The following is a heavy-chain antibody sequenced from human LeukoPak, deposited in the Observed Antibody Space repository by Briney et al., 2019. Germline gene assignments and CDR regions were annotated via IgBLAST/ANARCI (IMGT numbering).Heavy chain of an antibody. CDR1: GFTVSSNY. CDR2: IYSGDST. J-gene: IGHJ6*02. D-gene: IGHD1-26*01. V-gene: IGHV3-53*01. CDR3: AREGGIPGYYYGMDV. Sequence: GGSLRLSCAASGFTVSSNYMSWVRQAPGKGLEWVSVIYSGDSTQYADSVKGRFTISRDNSKNTLYLQMNSLRAEDTAVYYCAREGGIPGYYYGMDVWGQGTTVTVSS.